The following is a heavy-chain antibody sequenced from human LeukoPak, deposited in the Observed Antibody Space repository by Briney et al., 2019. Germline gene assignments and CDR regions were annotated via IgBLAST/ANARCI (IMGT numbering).Heavy chain of an antibody. V-gene: IGHV4-34*01. Sequence: TSETLSLTCAVYGGSFSGYYWSWIRQPPGKGLEWIGEINHSGSTNYNPSLKSRVTISVDTSKNQFSLKLSSVTAADTAVYYCARGLFDSSSWYDDAFDIWGQGTMVTVSS. CDR3: ARGLFDSSSWYDDAFDI. CDR1: GGSFSGYY. D-gene: IGHD6-13*01. CDR2: INHSGST. J-gene: IGHJ3*02.